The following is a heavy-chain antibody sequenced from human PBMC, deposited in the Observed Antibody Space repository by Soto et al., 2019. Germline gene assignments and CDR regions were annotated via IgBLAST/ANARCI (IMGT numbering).Heavy chain of an antibody. CDR2: ISSSGSTI. V-gene: IGHV3-48*03. J-gene: IGHJ6*02. CDR1: GFTFSSYE. Sequence: GGSLRLSCAASGFTFSSYEMNWVRQAPGKGLEWVSYISSSGSTIYYADSVKGRFTISRDNAKNSLYLQMNSLRAEDTAVYYCARTYYYYGMDVWGQGTTVTVS. CDR3: ARTYYYYGMDV.